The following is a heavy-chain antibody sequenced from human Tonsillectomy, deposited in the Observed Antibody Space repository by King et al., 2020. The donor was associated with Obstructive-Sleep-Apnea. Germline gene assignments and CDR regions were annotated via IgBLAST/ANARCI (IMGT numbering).Heavy chain of an antibody. D-gene: IGHD6-13*01. V-gene: IGHV3-30*18. Sequence: VQLVESGGGVVQPGRSLRLSCAASGFTFSSYGMHWVRQAPGKGLEWVAVISYDGSNKYYADSVKGRFTISRDNSKNTLYLQMNSLRAEDTAVYYCAKGSGIGARLPWGYFDYWGQGNLVNLS. J-gene: IGHJ4*02. CDR3: AKGSGIGARLPWGYFDY. CDR1: GFTFSSYG. CDR2: ISYDGSNK.